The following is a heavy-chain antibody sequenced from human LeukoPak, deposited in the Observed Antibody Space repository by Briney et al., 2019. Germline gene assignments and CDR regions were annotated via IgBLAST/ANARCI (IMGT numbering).Heavy chain of an antibody. CDR2: ISGGGGST. Sequence: GGSLRLSCAASGFTFTSYSMNWVRQAPGKGLEWVSTISGGGGSTYYADSVKGRFTISRDNSKNTLYLQMNSLRVEDTAVYYCAKVSGRIQIWPQPFGDGMDVWGQGTTVTVSS. CDR1: GFTFTSYS. J-gene: IGHJ6*02. CDR3: AKVSGRIQIWPQPFGDGMDV. D-gene: IGHD5-18*01. V-gene: IGHV3-23*01.